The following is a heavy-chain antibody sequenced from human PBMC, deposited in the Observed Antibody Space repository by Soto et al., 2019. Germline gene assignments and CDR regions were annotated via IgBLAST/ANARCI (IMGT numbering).Heavy chain of an antibody. CDR3: ARDQTYYYDSSGYPSALDY. Sequence: GGSLRLSCAASGFTFSSYGMHWVRQAPGKGLEWVAVIWYDGSNKYYADSVKGRFTISRDNSKNTLYLQMNSPRAEDTAVYYCARDQTYYYDSSGYPSALDYWGQGTLVTVSS. CDR2: IWYDGSNK. D-gene: IGHD3-22*01. CDR1: GFTFSSYG. V-gene: IGHV3-33*01. J-gene: IGHJ4*02.